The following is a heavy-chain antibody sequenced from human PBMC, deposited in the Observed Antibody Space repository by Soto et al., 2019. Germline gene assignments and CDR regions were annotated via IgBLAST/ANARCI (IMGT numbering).Heavy chain of an antibody. CDR3: ARDGSGDRRRASPREV. J-gene: IGHJ6*02. V-gene: IGHV1-69*01. CDR2: IIPIFGTA. CDR1: GDTFSRYA. D-gene: IGHD2-21*02. Sequence: QVQLVQSGAEVKKPGSSVKVSCKASGDTFSRYAISWVRQAPGQGLEWMGGIIPIFGTANYAQTFQGRVTITADESTSTAYMELSSLRSQDTAVYYCARDGSGDRRRASPREVWGPGTTVTVSS.